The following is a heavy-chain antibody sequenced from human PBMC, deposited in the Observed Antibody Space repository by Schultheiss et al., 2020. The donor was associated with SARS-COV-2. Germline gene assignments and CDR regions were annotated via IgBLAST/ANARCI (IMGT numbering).Heavy chain of an antibody. CDR2: IYDSGYT. D-gene: IGHD6-13*01. J-gene: IGHJ3*02. V-gene: IGHV4-59*04. CDR1: GGSISSYY. CDR3: ASGIGDARIAAAGNSDAFDI. Sequence: SETLSLTCTVSGGSISSYYWSWIRQPPGKGLEWIGTIYDSGYTYYNPSLKSRVTISVDTSKNQFSLKLSSVTAADTAVYYCASGIGDARIAAAGNSDAFDIWGQGTMVTVSS.